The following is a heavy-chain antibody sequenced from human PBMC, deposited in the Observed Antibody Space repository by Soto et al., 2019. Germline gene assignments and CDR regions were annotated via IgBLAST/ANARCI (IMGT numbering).Heavy chain of an antibody. J-gene: IGHJ6*02. CDR3: VRENYYYGMDV. CDR2: IDPSDSYT. V-gene: IGHV5-10-1*01. Sequence: PGESLKISCKGSGYSFTSYWISWVRQMPGKGLEWMGRIDPSDSYTNYSPSFQGHVTISADKSISTAYLQWSSLRVDDTAMYYCVRENYYYGMDVWGQGTAVTVSS. CDR1: GYSFTSYW.